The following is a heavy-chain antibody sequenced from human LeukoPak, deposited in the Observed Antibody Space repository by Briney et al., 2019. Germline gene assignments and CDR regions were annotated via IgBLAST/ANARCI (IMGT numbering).Heavy chain of an antibody. J-gene: IGHJ4*02. D-gene: IGHD3-22*01. CDR1: GFTFSSYG. CDR2: ISYDGSNE. V-gene: IGHV3-30*18. Sequence: PGGSLRLSCAASGFTFSSYGMHWVRQAPGKGLEWVAVISYDGSNEYYADSVKGRFTISRDNSKNTMYLQMNSLRDDDTAVYYCAKGRHGSSGSEFDYWGQGTLVTVSS. CDR3: AKGRHGSSGSEFDY.